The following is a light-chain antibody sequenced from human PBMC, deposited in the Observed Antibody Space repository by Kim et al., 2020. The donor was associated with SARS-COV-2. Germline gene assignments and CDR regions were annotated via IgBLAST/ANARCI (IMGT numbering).Light chain of an antibody. CDR3: LQDYNYPYT. CDR2: AAS. J-gene: IGKJ2*01. Sequence: SSVGARVTITCRASQGIRNDLGWYQQKPGKAPKLLIYAASSLQSGVPSRFSGSGSGTDFTLTISSLQPEDFATYYCLQDYNYPYTFGQGTKLEI. CDR1: QGIRND. V-gene: IGKV1-6*01.